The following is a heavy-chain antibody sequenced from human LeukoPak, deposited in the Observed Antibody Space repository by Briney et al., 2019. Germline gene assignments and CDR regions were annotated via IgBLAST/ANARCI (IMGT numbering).Heavy chain of an antibody. V-gene: IGHV4-59*08. CDR1: GGSFGGYY. CDR2: IYYSGST. D-gene: IGHD3-22*01. Sequence: SETLSLTCAVYGGSFGGYYWSWIRQPPGKGLEWIGYIYYSGSTNYNPSLKSRVTISVDTSKNQFSLKLSSVTAADTAVYYCARGAQWLDYWGQGTLVTVSS. J-gene: IGHJ4*02. CDR3: ARGAQWLDY.